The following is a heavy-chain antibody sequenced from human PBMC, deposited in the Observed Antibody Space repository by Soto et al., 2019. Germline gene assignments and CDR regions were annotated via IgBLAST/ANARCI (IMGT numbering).Heavy chain of an antibody. D-gene: IGHD3-10*01. Sequence: PGGSLRLSCAASGFTFSSYSMNWVRQAPGKGLEWVSYISSSSSTIYYADSVKGRFTISRDNAKNSLYLQMNSLRDEDTAVYYCARALRQGVRGAITYYFDYWGQGTLVTVSS. V-gene: IGHV3-48*02. CDR3: ARALRQGVRGAITYYFDY. J-gene: IGHJ4*02. CDR1: GFTFSSYS. CDR2: ISSSSSTI.